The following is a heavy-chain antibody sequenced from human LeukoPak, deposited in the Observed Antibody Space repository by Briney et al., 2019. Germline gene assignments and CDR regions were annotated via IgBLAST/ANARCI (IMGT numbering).Heavy chain of an antibody. CDR2: IIPIFGTA. CDR1: GGTFSSYA. CDR3: ARGGNDYGDYGFDP. D-gene: IGHD4-17*01. J-gene: IGHJ5*02. V-gene: IGHV1-69*13. Sequence: ASVKVSCKASGGTFSSYAISWVRQAPGQGLEWMGGIIPIFGTANYAQKFQGRVTITADESTSTAYMELSSLRSEDTAVYYCARGGNDYGDYGFDPWGQGTLVTVSS.